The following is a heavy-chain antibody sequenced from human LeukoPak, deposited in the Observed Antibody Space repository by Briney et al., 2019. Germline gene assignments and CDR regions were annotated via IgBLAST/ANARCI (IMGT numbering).Heavy chain of an antibody. D-gene: IGHD2-8*01. J-gene: IGHJ4*02. Sequence: ASVKVSCKASGYTFTSLDINWMRQTTGQGLEWLGWMSPRNGKTGYAQEFQGRVTMTGDTSKTTAYLELSSLTSDDTAIYYCARGVDAGVDYWGQGTLITVSS. CDR1: GYTFTSLD. CDR3: ARGVDAGVDY. V-gene: IGHV1-8*01. CDR2: MSPRNGKT.